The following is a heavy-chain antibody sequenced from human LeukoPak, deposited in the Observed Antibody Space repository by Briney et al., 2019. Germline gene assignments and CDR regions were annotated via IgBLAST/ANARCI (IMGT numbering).Heavy chain of an antibody. CDR1: GYSFTNYR. D-gene: IGHD5/OR15-5a*01. V-gene: IGHV5-51*01. CDR3: ARRRTLRLDAFDP. Sequence: GESLKISCKGSGYSFTNYRIGWVRQMPGKGLEWMGTIYPGDSDTRYSPSFQGQVAISVDKSISTAYLQWSSLKASDTAMYYCARRRTLRLDAFDPWGQGTLVTVSS. CDR2: IYPGDSDT. J-gene: IGHJ5*02.